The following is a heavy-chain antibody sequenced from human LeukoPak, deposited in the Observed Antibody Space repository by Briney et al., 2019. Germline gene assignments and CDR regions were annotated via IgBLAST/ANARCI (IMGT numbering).Heavy chain of an antibody. J-gene: IGHJ3*01. V-gene: IGHV3-23*01. Sequence: PGGSLRLSCAASGFTVSSNYMSWVRQAPGKGLEWVSAISGSGGSTYYADSVKGRFTISRDNSKRSLYLQMNSLRAEDTAVYYCARETEAPGDCWVGCAYEVWGQGTVVTVSS. CDR1: GFTVSSNY. CDR3: ARETEAPGDCWVGCAYEV. D-gene: IGHD2-21*01. CDR2: ISGSGGST.